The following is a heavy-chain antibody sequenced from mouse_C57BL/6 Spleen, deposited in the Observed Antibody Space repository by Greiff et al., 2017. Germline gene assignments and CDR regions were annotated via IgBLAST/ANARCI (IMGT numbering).Heavy chain of an antibody. CDR2: IDPSDSET. D-gene: IGHD4-1*01. J-gene: IGHJ1*03. V-gene: IGHV1-52*01. CDR1: GYTFTSYW. CDR3: ATGTGWYFDV. Sequence: QVQLQQPGAELVRPGSSVKLSCKASGYTFTSYWMHWVKQRPIQGLEWIGNIDPSDSETHYNQKFKDKATLTVDKSSSTAYTQLSSLTSEDSAVYYCATGTGWYFDVWGTGTTVTVSS.